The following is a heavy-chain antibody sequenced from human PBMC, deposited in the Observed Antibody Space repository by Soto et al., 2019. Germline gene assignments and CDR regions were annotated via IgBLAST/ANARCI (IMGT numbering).Heavy chain of an antibody. J-gene: IGHJ4*02. CDR2: IDPSDSQT. V-gene: IGHV5-10-1*01. D-gene: IGHD3-22*01. CDR3: ARQIYDSDTGPNFQYYFDS. Sequence: GSLQLSCKGSGYSFAGYWITWVRQKPGKGLEWMGRIDPSDSQTYYSPSFRGHVTISATKSITTVFLQWSSLRASDTAMYYCARQIYDSDTGPNFQYYFDSWGQGTPVTVSS. CDR1: GYSFAGYW.